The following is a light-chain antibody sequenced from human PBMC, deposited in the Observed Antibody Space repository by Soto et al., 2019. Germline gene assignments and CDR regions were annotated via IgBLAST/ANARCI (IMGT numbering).Light chain of an antibody. Sequence: QSVLTQPPSVSGAPGQRVTISCTGSSSNIGAGYDVHWYQQLPGTAPKLLIYGNSNRPSGVPDRFSGSKFGTSASLAITGLQAEDEADYYCQSYDSSLEVFGTGTKVTVL. J-gene: IGLJ1*01. CDR3: QSYDSSLEV. CDR2: GNS. CDR1: SSNIGAGYD. V-gene: IGLV1-40*01.